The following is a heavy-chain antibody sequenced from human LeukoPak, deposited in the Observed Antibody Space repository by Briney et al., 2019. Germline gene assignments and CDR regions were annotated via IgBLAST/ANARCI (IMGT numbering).Heavy chain of an antibody. CDR3: AREGSFYFDY. Sequence: GGSLRLSCAASGLTFSSYAMHWVRQAPGKGLEWVSYISSSGSPTFYAASVKGRFTISRDNTNYSLFLQMNSLRAEDSAVYYCAREGSFYFDYWGQGTLATVSS. CDR2: ISSSGSPT. CDR1: GLTFSSYA. J-gene: IGHJ4*02. V-gene: IGHV3-48*03.